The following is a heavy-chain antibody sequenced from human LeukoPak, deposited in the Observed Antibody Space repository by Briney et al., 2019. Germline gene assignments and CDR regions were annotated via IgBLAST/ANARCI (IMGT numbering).Heavy chain of an antibody. J-gene: IGHJ4*02. Sequence: PGGSLRPSCAVSGLTFSSYWMHWVRQAPGKGLVWVSRINREGSSTSYADSVKGRFTISSDNAKNTLYLQMNSLRAEDTAVYYCASRDQSCSGDTCYPIDYWGQGTLVTVSS. V-gene: IGHV3-74*01. CDR2: INREGSST. D-gene: IGHD2-15*01. CDR3: ASRDQSCSGDTCYPIDY. CDR1: GLTFSSYW.